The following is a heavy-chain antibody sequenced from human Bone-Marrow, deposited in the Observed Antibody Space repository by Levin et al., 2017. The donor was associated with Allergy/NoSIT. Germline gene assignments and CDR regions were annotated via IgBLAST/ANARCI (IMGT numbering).Heavy chain of an antibody. CDR2: ISSSSSYI. CDR1: GFTFSSYS. V-gene: IGHV3-21*01. Sequence: GGSLRLSCAASGFTFSSYSMNWVRQAPGKGLEWVSSISSSSSYIYYADSVKGRFTISRDNAKNSLYLQMNSLRAEDTAVYYCARGSQFWSGYFYMDVWGKGTTVTVSS. CDR3: ARGSQFWSGYFYMDV. D-gene: IGHD3-3*01. J-gene: IGHJ6*03.